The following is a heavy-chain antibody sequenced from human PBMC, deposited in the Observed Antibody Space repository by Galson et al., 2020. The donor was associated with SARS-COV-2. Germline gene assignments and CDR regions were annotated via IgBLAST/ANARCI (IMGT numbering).Heavy chain of an antibody. V-gene: IGHV3-30*04. CDR1: GFTFSTFA. J-gene: IGHJ6*02. D-gene: IGHD3-10*01. CDR3: ARDKAFGSSYYYYGMDV. CDR2: ISFDGINK. Sequence: GESLKISCAASGFTFSTFAIHWVRQSPGVGLEWVAVISFDGINKYYADSVKGRFTISRDTSKNTLYLQMNSLRAEDSAVYYCARDKAFGSSYYYYGMDVWGQGTTVTVSS.